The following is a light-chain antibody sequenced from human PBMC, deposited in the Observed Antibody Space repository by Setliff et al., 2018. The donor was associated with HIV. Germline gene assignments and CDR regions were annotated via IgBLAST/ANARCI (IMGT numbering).Light chain of an antibody. CDR2: DVS. J-gene: IGLJ1*01. CDR1: SSDVGTYNF. CDR3: SSYTSSTPLYV. V-gene: IGLV2-14*03. Sequence: QSVLTQPASVSGSPGQSITISCTGTSSDVGTYNFVSWYQQHPGKAPKLMIYDVSYRPSGVSNRFSGSKSGSTASLTISGLQAEDEADYYCSSYTSSTPLYVFGTGTRSPS.